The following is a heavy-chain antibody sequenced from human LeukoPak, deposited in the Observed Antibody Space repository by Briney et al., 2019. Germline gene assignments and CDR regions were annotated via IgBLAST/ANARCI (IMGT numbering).Heavy chain of an antibody. CDR3: ARALSRQSLYDYVWGSYRPAPGGNWFDP. D-gene: IGHD3-16*02. Sequence: PSETLSLTCAVYGGSFSGYYWSWIRQPPGKGLEWIGEINHSGSTNYNPSLKSRVTISVDTSKNQFSLKLSSVTAADTAVYYCARALSRQSLYDYVWGSYRPAPGGNWFDPWGQGTLVTVSS. J-gene: IGHJ5*02. CDR2: INHSGST. V-gene: IGHV4-34*01. CDR1: GGSFSGYY.